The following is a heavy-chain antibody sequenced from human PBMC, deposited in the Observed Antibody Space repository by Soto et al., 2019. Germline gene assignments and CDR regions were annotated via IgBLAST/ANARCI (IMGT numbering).Heavy chain of an antibody. V-gene: IGHV4-59*08. D-gene: IGHD2-2*01. CDR2: IYYSGST. CDR1: GGSISSYY. CDR3: AKLAGYCSGTSCYGHYAMDV. J-gene: IGHJ6*02. Sequence: KASETLSLTCTVSGGSISSYYWSWIRQPPGKELQYIGYIYYSGSTNYNPSLKSRVTISDDTSTNQFSLTLSSVTAADTAVYYCAKLAGYCSGTSCYGHYAMDVWGQGTTVNVSS.